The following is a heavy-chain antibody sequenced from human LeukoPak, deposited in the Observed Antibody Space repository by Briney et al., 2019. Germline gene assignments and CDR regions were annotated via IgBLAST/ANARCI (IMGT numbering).Heavy chain of an antibody. Sequence: SETLSLTCTVSGGSISSSSYYWGWIRQPPGKGLEWNGRIYYSGSTYYNPSLKSRVTISVDTSKNQFSLKLSSVTAADTAVYYCARHPVGASGYDFDYWGQGTLVTISS. CDR3: ARHPVGASGYDFDY. CDR2: IYYSGST. J-gene: IGHJ4*02. D-gene: IGHD1-26*01. CDR1: GGSISSSSYY. V-gene: IGHV4-39*01.